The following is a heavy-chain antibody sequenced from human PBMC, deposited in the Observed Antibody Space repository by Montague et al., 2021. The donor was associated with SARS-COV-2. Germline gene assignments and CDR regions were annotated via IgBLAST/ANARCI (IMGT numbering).Heavy chain of an antibody. CDR3: AREPQVGAMDY. V-gene: IGHV4-39*07. CDR1: GGSISSGGYY. J-gene: IGHJ4*02. D-gene: IGHD1-26*01. CDR2: IYHSGST. Sequence: SETLSLTCTVSGGSISSGGYYWSWIRQPPGKGLEWIGEIYHSGSTXYNPSLKSRVTISVDTSKNQFSLRLSSVTAADTAVYYCAREPQVGAMDYWGQGTLVTVSS.